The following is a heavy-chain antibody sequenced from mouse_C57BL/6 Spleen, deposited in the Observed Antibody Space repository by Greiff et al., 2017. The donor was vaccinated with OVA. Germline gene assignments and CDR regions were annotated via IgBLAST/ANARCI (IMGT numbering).Heavy chain of an antibody. Sequence: QVQLQQPGAELVKPGASVKMSCKASGYTFTSYWITWVKQRPGQGLEWIGDIYPGSGSTNYNEKFKSKATLTVDTSSSTAYMQLSSLTSEDSAVYYCARSGGNYEGFAYWGQGTLVTVSA. CDR1: GYTFTSYW. J-gene: IGHJ3*01. D-gene: IGHD2-1*01. CDR3: ARSGGNYEGFAY. V-gene: IGHV1-55*01. CDR2: IYPGSGST.